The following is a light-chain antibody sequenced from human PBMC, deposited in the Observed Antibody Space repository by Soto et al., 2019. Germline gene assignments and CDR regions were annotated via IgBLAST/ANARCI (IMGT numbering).Light chain of an antibody. J-gene: IGKJ4*01. CDR3: QQYGSSALT. CDR2: GAS. Sequence: EVVLTQSPDTLSSSPGESATLSCRASQSVGTNSLAWYQQKPGQAPRPLIYGASSRATGTPDRCSGSGSGTDFTLIISRLEPEEFAVYYCQQYGSSALTFGGGTKVEIK. V-gene: IGKV3-20*01. CDR1: QSVGTNS.